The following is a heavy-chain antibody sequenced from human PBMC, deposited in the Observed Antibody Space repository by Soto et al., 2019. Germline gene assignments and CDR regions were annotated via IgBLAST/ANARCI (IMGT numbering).Heavy chain of an antibody. CDR3: ARVGTSFGVITPLDYYYFAMDV. CDR2: ISSSSSTI. D-gene: IGHD3-3*01. J-gene: IGHJ6*02. CDR1: GFTFSDYY. Sequence: PGGSLRLSCAASGFTFSDYYMSWIRQAPGKGLEWVSYISSSSSTIYYADSVKGRFTISRDDAKNSLYLQMNSLRAEDTAVYYCARVGTSFGVITPLDYYYFAMDVWGQGTTVTVSS. V-gene: IGHV3-11*01.